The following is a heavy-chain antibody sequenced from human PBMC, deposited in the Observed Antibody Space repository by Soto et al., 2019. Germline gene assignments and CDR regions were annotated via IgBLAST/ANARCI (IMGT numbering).Heavy chain of an antibody. CDR3: AKEGGLSGSYYISSSYYFDY. CDR1: GFTFSSYG. CDR2: ISYDGSNT. Sequence: QVQLVESGGGVVQPGRSQRLSCAASGFTFSSYGMHWVRQAPGKGLEWVAIISYDGSNTYYADSVKGRFTISRDNSKNTLYLQMNSLRAEDTSVYYCAKEGGLSGSYYISSSYYFDYWGQGTLVTVSS. J-gene: IGHJ4*02. V-gene: IGHV3-30*18. D-gene: IGHD1-26*01.